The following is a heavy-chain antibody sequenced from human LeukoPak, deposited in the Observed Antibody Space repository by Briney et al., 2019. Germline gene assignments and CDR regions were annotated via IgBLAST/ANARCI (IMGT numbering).Heavy chain of an antibody. CDR2: IYYSGST. J-gene: IGHJ4*02. CDR1: GGSISSYY. D-gene: IGHD2-8*01. Sequence: SETLSLTCTVSGGSISSYYWSWIRQPPGKGLERIGYIYYSGSTNYNPSLKSRVTISVDASKNQFSLKLSSVTAADTAVYYCARNQGYCTNGVCYTAFDYWGQGTLVTVSS. V-gene: IGHV4-59*01. CDR3: ARNQGYCTNGVCYTAFDY.